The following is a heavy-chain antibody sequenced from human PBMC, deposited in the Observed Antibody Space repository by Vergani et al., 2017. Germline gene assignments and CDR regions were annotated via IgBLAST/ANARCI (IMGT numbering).Heavy chain of an antibody. D-gene: IGHD4-23*01. CDR1: GYSINSGYY. J-gene: IGHJ4*02. Sequence: QVQLQESGPGLVKPSETLSLTCSVSGYSINSGYYWGWIRQPPGKGLEWLGSIHHTWNTYYNPSLKGRGTISLDTSNNQFPLKLSSVTVADTAVYYCARAGKNVGGNSVDWGQGTQVIVSS. CDR2: IHHTWNT. CDR3: ARAGKNVGGNSVD. V-gene: IGHV4-38-2*02.